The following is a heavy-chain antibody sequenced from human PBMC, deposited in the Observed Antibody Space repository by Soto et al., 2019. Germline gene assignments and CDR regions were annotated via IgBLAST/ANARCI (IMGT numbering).Heavy chain of an antibody. CDR2: ISGSGGTT. CDR1: GFTFYSYA. V-gene: IGHV3-23*01. J-gene: IGHJ6*02. Sequence: GESLKISCAASGFTFYSYALTWVRQAPGKGLEWVSTISGSGGTTYFVDSVKGRFTISRDNYKNTLYLQMNSLRAEDTAVYSCARVWERTVTTRNYFYGMDVWGPGTTVTV. CDR3: ARVWERTVTTRNYFYGMDV. D-gene: IGHD4-17*01.